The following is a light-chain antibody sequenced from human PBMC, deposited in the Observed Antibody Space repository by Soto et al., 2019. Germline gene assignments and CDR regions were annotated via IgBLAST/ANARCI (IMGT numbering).Light chain of an antibody. V-gene: IGKV1-8*01. CDR1: QGISSY. CDR3: QQYHSYPLT. Sequence: IRMTRSPSSFSASTGDRVTITCRASQGISSYLAWYQQKPGKAPKLLIYGASTLQSGVPSRFSGSASGTDFTLTINCLQSEDFATYYCQQYHSYPLTFGPGTKVDI. CDR2: GAS. J-gene: IGKJ3*01.